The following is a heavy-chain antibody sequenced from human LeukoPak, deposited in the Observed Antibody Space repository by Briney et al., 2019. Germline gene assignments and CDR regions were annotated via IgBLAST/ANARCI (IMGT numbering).Heavy chain of an antibody. D-gene: IGHD2-8*01. CDR3: HPLAFVTN. CDR1: GFTFGGRL. CDR2: IKDDGSTT. V-gene: IGHV3-74*01. Sequence: QPGGSLRLSCAVSGFTFGGRLMHWVRQAPGKGLVWVALIKDDGSTTNYADSVKGRFTASRDDAKNTVYLQMSSLRAEDTAVYYCHPLAFVTNWGQGILVTVSS. J-gene: IGHJ4*02.